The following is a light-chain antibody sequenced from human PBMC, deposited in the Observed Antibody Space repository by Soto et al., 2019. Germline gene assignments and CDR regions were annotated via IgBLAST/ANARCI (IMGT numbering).Light chain of an antibody. V-gene: IGKV3-15*01. Sequence: ETVMTQSPGTLSVSPGERATLSCRASQSVSTNLAWYQQKPGQAPRLLIYGASTRATGIPARFSGSGSGTEFTLTISSLQSEDFAVYYCQSAFTFGQGTKLEIK. CDR2: GAS. CDR1: QSVSTN. J-gene: IGKJ2*01. CDR3: QSAFT.